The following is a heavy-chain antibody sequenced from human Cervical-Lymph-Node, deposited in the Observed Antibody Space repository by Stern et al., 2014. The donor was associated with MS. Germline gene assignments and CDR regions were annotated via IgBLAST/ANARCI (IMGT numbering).Heavy chain of an antibody. CDR2: LYPGYSGT. J-gene: IGHJ6*02. D-gene: IGHD5-18*01. V-gene: IGHV5-51*03. Sequence: EVQLLQSGAEVKKPGESLQISCKGSGYSFATYWIGWVRQMPGQGLEGMGILYPGYSGTRYSTSFQGQVTISADKSISTAYLHWSSLKASDTAMYYCARPGDDTAKYGLDVWGQGTTVTVSS. CDR3: ARPGDDTAKYGLDV. CDR1: GYSFATYW.